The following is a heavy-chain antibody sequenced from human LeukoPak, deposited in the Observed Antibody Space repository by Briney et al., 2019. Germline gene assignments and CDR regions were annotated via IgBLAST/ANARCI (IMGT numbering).Heavy chain of an antibody. J-gene: IGHJ6*02. V-gene: IGHV3-74*01. CDR1: GFTFTTYW. D-gene: IGHD5-18*01. CDR2: INSDGSIT. CDR3: ARDAVDTANAV. Sequence: GGSLRLSCAASGFTFTTYWMHWVREAPGKGLVWVSHINSDGSITSYADSVKGRFTISRDNAKNTLYLQMNSLRAEDTAVYYCARDAVDTANAVWGQGTTVTVSS.